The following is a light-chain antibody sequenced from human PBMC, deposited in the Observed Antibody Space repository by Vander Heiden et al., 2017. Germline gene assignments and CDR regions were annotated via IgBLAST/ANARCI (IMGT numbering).Light chain of an antibody. CDR3: GSRSTSDDLYV. V-gene: IGLV3-19*01. Sequence: SSELTQGPAVSVALGQTVSITCQGDSIAIYSPNWYPQKPGQAPVWVIYGEDQRPSGIPDRFSASVSGNTGSLIISGAQAEDEADYYCGSRSTSDDLYVFGPGTKVTVL. CDR1: SIAIYS. CDR2: GED. J-gene: IGLJ1*01.